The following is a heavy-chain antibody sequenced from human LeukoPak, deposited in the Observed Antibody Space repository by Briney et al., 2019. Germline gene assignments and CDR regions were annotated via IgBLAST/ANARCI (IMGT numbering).Heavy chain of an antibody. Sequence: GGSLRLSCAASGFTFSRYAMSWVRQAPGKGLEWGSSIICSGATTYSAESVKGRFTISRDNSKNTLYLQMNSLRAEDTAVYYCASGGYCSSTTCYGYNFYYMDVWGKGTTVTVSS. D-gene: IGHD2-2*01. V-gene: IGHV3-23*01. CDR3: ASGGYCSSTTCYGYNFYYMDV. CDR1: GFTFSRYA. J-gene: IGHJ6*03. CDR2: IICSGATT.